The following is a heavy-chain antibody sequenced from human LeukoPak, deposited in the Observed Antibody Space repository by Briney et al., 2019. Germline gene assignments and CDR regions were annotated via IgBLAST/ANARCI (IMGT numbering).Heavy chain of an antibody. CDR3: ARSVASYYGPGNAFDI. D-gene: IGHD1-26*01. CDR2: ISAYNGNT. J-gene: IGHJ3*02. Sequence: GASVKVSRKASGYTFTSYGISWVRQAPGQGLEWMGWISAYNGNTNYAQKLQGRVTMTTDTSTSTAYMELRSLRSDDTAVYYCARSVASYYGPGNAFDIWGQGTMVTVSS. V-gene: IGHV1-18*01. CDR1: GYTFTSYG.